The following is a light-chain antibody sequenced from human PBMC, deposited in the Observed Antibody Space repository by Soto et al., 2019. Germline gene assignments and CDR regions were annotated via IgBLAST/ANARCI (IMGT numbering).Light chain of an antibody. J-gene: IGLJ2*01. V-gene: IGLV2-14*03. CDR2: DVS. CDR1: SSDVGDYNY. Sequence: QSALTQPASVSGSPGQSITISCTGTSSDVGDYNYVSWYQQHPGKAPKLMIYDVSNRPSGVSNRFSGSKSGNTASLTICGLQVEVEADYYCSSYTSSSTLVFGGGTKVTVL. CDR3: SSYTSSSTLV.